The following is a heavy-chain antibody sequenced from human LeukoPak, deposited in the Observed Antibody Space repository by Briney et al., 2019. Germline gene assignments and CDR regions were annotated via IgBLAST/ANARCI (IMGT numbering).Heavy chain of an antibody. CDR3: AREPVVPAAPHYFDY. CDR1: GFTFSSYE. CDR2: ISSSGSTI. J-gene: IGHJ4*02. V-gene: IGHV3-48*03. Sequence: GGSLRLSCAASGFTFSSYEMNWVRQAPGKGLEWVSYISSSGSTIYYADSVKGRFTISRDNAKNSLYLQMNSLRAEDTAVYYCAREPVVPAAPHYFDYWGQGTLVTVSS. D-gene: IGHD2-2*01.